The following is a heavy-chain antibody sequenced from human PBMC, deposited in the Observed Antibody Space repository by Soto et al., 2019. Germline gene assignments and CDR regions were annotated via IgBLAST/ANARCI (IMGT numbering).Heavy chain of an antibody. CDR3: ARGLKYSSSSYWFDP. CDR2: MNPNNGNT. CDR1: GYTFTSYG. V-gene: IGHV1-8*02. J-gene: IGHJ5*02. D-gene: IGHD6-6*01. Sequence: ASVKVSCKASGYTFTSYGISWVRQAPGQGLEWMGWMNPNNGNTGYAQKFQGRVTMTRNTSISTAYMELSSLRSEDTAVYYCARGLKYSSSSYWFDPWGQGTLVTVSS.